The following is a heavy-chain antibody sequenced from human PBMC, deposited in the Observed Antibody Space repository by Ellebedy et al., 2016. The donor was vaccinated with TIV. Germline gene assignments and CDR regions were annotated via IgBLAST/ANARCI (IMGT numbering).Heavy chain of an antibody. CDR3: AKADYADYPSYFDY. Sequence: GESLKISCAASGFTFSSYWLYWVRQAPGKGLEWVSRMKGHGRSVTYADSVKGRFTIPRDNSQRTLFLHMNSLSAEDTAVYYCAKADYADYPSYFDYWGQGTLVAVSS. D-gene: IGHD4-17*01. J-gene: IGHJ4*02. CDR2: MKGHGRSV. V-gene: IGHV3-74*01. CDR1: GFTFSSYW.